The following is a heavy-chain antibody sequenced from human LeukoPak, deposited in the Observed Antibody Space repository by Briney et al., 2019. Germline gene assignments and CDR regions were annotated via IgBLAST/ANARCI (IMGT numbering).Heavy chain of an antibody. J-gene: IGHJ4*02. V-gene: IGHV3-23*01. CDR1: GFTFSSYA. CDR3: AKTPMIVVVITTLFDY. CDR2: ISGSGGST. D-gene: IGHD3-22*01. Sequence: EGSLRLSCAASGFTFSSYAMSWVRQAPGKGLEWVSAISGSGGSTYYADSVKGRFTISRDNSKNTLYLQMNSLRAEDTAVYYCAKTPMIVVVITTLFDYWGQGTLVTVSS.